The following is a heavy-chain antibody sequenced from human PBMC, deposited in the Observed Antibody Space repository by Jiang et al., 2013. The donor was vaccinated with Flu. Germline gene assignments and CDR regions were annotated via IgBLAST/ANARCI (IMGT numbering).Heavy chain of an antibody. CDR3: ARHVSPYGVTGTGGEWDYFDY. D-gene: IGHD1-7*01. CDR1: GGSISSSSYY. CDR2: IYYSGST. V-gene: IGHV4-39*01. J-gene: IGHJ4*02. Sequence: PGLVKPSETLSLTCTVSGGSISSSSYYWGWIRQPPGKGLEWIGSIYYSGSTYYNPSLKSRVTISVDTSENQFSLKLSSVTAADTAVYYCARHVSPYGVTGTGGEWDYFDYWGQGTLVTVSS.